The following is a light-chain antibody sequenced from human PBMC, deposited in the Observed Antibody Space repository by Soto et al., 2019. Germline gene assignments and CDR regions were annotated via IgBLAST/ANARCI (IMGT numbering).Light chain of an antibody. V-gene: IGKV1-33*01. Sequence: DIQMTQSPSSLSASVGDRVTITCQASQDISHHLAWYQQKPGKAPKLLIYDAFNLETGVPSRFSGRGSGTDFNFTIRRLQAEDIATYYCQQYDSLPRTFGQGTKVEIK. J-gene: IGKJ1*01. CDR2: DAF. CDR3: QQYDSLPRT. CDR1: QDISHH.